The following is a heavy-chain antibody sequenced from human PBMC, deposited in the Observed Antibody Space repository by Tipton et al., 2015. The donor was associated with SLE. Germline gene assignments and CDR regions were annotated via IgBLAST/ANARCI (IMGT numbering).Heavy chain of an antibody. CDR2: IYYSGST. Sequence: SLTCTVSGGSISSYYWSWIRQPPGKGLEWIGYIYYSGSTDYNPSLKSRVTISVDTSKNQFSLKLNSVTAADTAVYYCARRGALAAAGVYYYYGMDVWGQGTTVTVSS. J-gene: IGHJ6*02. V-gene: IGHV4-59*01. D-gene: IGHD6-13*01. CDR3: ARRGALAAAGVYYYYGMDV. CDR1: GGSISSYY.